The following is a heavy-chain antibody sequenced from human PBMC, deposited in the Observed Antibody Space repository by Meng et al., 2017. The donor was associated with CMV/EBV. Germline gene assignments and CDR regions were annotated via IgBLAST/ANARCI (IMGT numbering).Heavy chain of an antibody. J-gene: IGHJ4*02. CDR3: ARESGSVGDY. Sequence: QGQLVKQGGEVKKAVASVKGSCKASGYTFTSYYMHWVRQAPGQGLELMGIINPSGGSTSYAQKFQGRVTMTRDTSTSTVYMELSSLRSEDTAVYYCARESGSVGDYWGQGTLVTVSS. D-gene: IGHD1-26*01. V-gene: IGHV1-46*01. CDR2: INPSGGST. CDR1: GYTFTSYY.